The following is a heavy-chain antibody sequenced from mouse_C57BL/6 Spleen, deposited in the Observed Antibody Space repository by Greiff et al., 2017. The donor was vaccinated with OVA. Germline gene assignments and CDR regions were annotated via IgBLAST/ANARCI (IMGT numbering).Heavy chain of an antibody. D-gene: IGHD2-4*01. Sequence: LVESGAELVRPGASVTLSCKASGYTFTDYEMHWVKQTPVHGLEWIGAIDPETGGTDYNQKFKGKAILTADKSSSSAYMEIRSLTSEDSAVYYCTRRGITTLMDYWGQGTSVTVSS. J-gene: IGHJ4*01. CDR2: IDPETGGT. CDR3: TRRGITTLMDY. CDR1: GYTFTDYE. V-gene: IGHV1-15*01.